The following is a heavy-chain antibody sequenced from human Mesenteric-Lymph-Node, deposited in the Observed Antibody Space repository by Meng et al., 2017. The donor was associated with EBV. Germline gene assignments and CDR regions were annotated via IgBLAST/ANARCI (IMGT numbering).Heavy chain of an antibody. CDR1: GYTFTSYA. CDR2: INVGNGDT. D-gene: IGHD3-22*01. V-gene: IGHV1-3*01. CDR3: ARDSTGDSRRFDP. J-gene: IGHJ5*02. Sequence: QVWLWQAGAQVKKHWASVKVPCEASGYTFTSYAMHCGRQAPGQRLEGRGWINVGNGDTKYTQKFHSRVTITRDTSETTAYMKLRSLTSEDTAVYYCARDSTGDSRRFDPWGQGTLVTVSS.